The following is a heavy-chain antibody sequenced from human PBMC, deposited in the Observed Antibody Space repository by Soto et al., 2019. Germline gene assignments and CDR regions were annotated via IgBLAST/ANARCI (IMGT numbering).Heavy chain of an antibody. CDR2: IYWDDDK. CDR3: AHRRPYSNSPEYFFDY. CDR1: GFSLSTSGVD. J-gene: IGHJ4*02. D-gene: IGHD6-6*01. Sequence: QITLKESGLTLVKPTQTLTLTCTFSGFSLSTSGVDVGWIRQPPGKALEWLALIYWDDDKRYSPSLKSRLTITKDTSKNPVVLTMTNMDPLDTATYYCAHRRPYSNSPEYFFDYWGQGTLVTVSS. V-gene: IGHV2-5*02.